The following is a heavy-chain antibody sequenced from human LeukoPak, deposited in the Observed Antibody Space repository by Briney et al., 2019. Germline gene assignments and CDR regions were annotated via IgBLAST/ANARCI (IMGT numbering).Heavy chain of an antibody. V-gene: IGHV3-33*01. Sequence: PGRSLRLSCAAAAFTFSSYCMDWDRQAPGKGLEWVAVIWYDGSNNYYADSVKGRFTISRDNSKNTLYLKMNSLRAEDTAVYYCARDFGYCSGGSCKYYFDYWGQGTLVTVSS. CDR3: ARDFGYCSGGSCKYYFDY. CDR2: IWYDGSNN. D-gene: IGHD2-15*01. CDR1: AFTFSSYC. J-gene: IGHJ4*02.